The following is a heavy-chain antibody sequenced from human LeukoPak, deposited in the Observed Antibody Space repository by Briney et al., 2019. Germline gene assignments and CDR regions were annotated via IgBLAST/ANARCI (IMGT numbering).Heavy chain of an antibody. CDR3: ARDFSSSWYGY. CDR1: GYSFNNYY. CDR2: INPNSGGT. D-gene: IGHD6-13*01. V-gene: IGHV1-2*02. J-gene: IGHJ4*02. Sequence: ASVKVSCKASGYSFNNYYIHWVRQAPGQGLEWMGWINPNSGGTNYAQKFQGRVTMTRDTSISTAYMELSRLRSDDTAVYYCARDFSSSWYGYWGQGTLVTVSS.